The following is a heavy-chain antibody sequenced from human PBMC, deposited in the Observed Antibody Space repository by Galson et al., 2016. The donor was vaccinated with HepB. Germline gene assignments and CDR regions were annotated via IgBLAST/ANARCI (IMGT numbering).Heavy chain of an antibody. D-gene: IGHD2-21*01. CDR2: INAGNGDT. Sequence: SVKVSCKASGYTFTAYTLHWVRQAPGQGPEWMGWINAGNGDTKYSQKFQGRVTLIRDTSANTAYMNLSSLTSEDTAVYYCATLKLSYCGGECDPANYDHNDMDLWGQGTTVTVSS. CDR3: ATLKLSYCGGECDPANYDHNDMDL. J-gene: IGHJ6*02. CDR1: GYTFTAYT. V-gene: IGHV1-3*01.